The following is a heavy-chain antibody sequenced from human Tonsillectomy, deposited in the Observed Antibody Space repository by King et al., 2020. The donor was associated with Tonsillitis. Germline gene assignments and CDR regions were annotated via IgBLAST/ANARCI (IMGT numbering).Heavy chain of an antibody. V-gene: IGHV1-69*04. CDR3: ARGFSQLPRW. CDR1: GGTFSNYA. Sequence: AQLVQSGAEVQKPGSSVKVSCQASGGTFSNYAISWVRQAPGQGLEWLGRIITMLGIANYAQKFQGRVTITADKSTSTAYMELSSLRSEDTAVYYCARGFSQLPRWWGQGTLVTVSS. CDR2: IITMLGIA. D-gene: IGHD2-2*01. J-gene: IGHJ4*02.